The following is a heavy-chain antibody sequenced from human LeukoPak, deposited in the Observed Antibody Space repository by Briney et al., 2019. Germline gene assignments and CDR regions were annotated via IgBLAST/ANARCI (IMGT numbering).Heavy chain of an antibody. Sequence: PGGSLRLSCAASGFTFSSYGMHWVRQAPGEGLEWVANIKQDGSVKYYVDSVKGRFTISRDNAKNSLYLQMNSLRAEDTAVYFCARIGYSSSSFDYWGRGTLVTVSS. CDR1: GFTFSSYG. J-gene: IGHJ4*02. V-gene: IGHV3-7*05. D-gene: IGHD6-6*01. CDR3: ARIGYSSSSFDY. CDR2: IKQDGSVK.